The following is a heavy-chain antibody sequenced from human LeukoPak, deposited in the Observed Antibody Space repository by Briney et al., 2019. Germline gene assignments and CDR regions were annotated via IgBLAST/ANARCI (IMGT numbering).Heavy chain of an antibody. Sequence: GASVKISCKASGYTFTSYGISWVRQAPGHGREWMGWISAYNGNTNYAQKFQGRVTMTRDTSISTAYMELSRLRSDDTAVYYCVSPYCSSTSCSSWPEYFQHWGQGTLVTVSS. V-gene: IGHV1-18*01. CDR1: GYTFTSYG. J-gene: IGHJ1*01. D-gene: IGHD2-2*01. CDR3: VSPYCSSTSCSSWPEYFQH. CDR2: ISAYNGNT.